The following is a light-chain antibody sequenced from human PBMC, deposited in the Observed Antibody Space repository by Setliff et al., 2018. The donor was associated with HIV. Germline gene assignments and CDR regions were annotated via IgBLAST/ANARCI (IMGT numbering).Light chain of an antibody. J-gene: IGLJ1*01. CDR2: EVN. Sequence: LTQPASVSGSPGQSITISCTGTNSDVGGYNYVSWYQHHPGKAPKLMIYEVNYRPSGISSRFSGSKSANTASLTISGLQAEDEADYYCSSYTGTYTRVFGTGTKV. CDR1: NSDVGGYNY. CDR3: SSYTGTYTRV. V-gene: IGLV2-14*01.